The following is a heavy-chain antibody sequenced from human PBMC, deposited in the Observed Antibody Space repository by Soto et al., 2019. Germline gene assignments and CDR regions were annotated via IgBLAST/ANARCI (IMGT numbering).Heavy chain of an antibody. Sequence: EVQLVESGGGLVKPGGSLRLSCAASGFTFTRYSMNWVRQAPGKRLEWVSSISSTSNYIYYGDSMKGRFTISRDNAMNSLCVDVNNLREEDMAVYYCARESVDPFSTFDYWRQGTLRTVSS. CDR2: ISSTSNYI. D-gene: IGHD5-12*01. V-gene: IGHV3-21*06. CDR3: ARESVDPFSTFDY. J-gene: IGHJ4*02. CDR1: GFTFTRYS.